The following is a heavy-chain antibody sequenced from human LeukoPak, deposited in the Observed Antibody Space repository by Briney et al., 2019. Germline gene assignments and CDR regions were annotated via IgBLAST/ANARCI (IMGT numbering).Heavy chain of an antibody. Sequence: SETLSLTCTVSGGSISSYYWSWIRQPPGKGLEWIGYIYYSGSTNYNPSLKSRVTISVDTSKNQFSLKLSSVTAADTAVYYCARARVGGRNWFDPWGQGTLVTVSS. D-gene: IGHD2-15*01. V-gene: IGHV4-59*01. CDR2: IYYSGST. CDR3: ARARVGGRNWFDP. CDR1: GGSISSYY. J-gene: IGHJ5*02.